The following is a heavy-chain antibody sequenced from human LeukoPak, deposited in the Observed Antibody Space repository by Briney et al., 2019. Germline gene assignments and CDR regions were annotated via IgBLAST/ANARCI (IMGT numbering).Heavy chain of an antibody. J-gene: IGHJ4*02. V-gene: IGHV3-30*18. CDR2: ISYDGSNK. CDR3: AKGGYSGYDSDY. CDR1: GFTFISYG. D-gene: IGHD5-12*01. Sequence: GGSLRLSCAASGFTFISYGMHWVRQAPGKGLEWVAVISYDGSNKYYADSVKGRFTISRDNSKNTLYLQMNSLRAEDTAVYYCAKGGYSGYDSDYWGQGALVTVSS.